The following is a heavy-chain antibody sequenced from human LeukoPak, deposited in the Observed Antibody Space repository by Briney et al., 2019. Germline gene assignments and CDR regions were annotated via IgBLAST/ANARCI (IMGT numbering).Heavy chain of an antibody. CDR2: IYYSGST. CDR3: VRGGSNYGIIIYSRYFAY. J-gene: IGHJ4*02. D-gene: IGHD3-10*01. V-gene: IGHV4-59*01. Sequence: SETLSLTCTVSGGSISSYYWSWIRQPPGKGLEWIGYIYYSGSTNYNPSLKSRVTISADTSKNQFSLKLNSLTTADTAVYYCVRGGSNYGIIIYSRYFAYWGQGTLVTVSS. CDR1: GGSISSYY.